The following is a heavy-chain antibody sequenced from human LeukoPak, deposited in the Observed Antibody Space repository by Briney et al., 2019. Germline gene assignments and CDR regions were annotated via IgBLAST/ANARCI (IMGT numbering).Heavy chain of an antibody. V-gene: IGHV5-51*01. CDR2: FYPGDSDT. D-gene: IGHD3-10*01. J-gene: IGHJ4*02. CDR3: ARHRLGSATYPIDY. CDR1: GYSFSNYW. Sequence: PGESLKISCKGSGYSFSNYWIGWVRQMPGKGLEWVGIFYPGDSDTRYSPSFQGQVTISADKSISTAYLRWGSLKASDTAMYYCARHRLGSATYPIDYWGQGTLVTVSS.